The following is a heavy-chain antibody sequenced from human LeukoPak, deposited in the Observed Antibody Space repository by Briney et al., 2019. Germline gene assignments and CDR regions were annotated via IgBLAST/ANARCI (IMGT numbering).Heavy chain of an antibody. CDR3: ARTPTVTHVSYAFDI. CDR1: GFTFSSYG. CDR2: ISYDGSNK. J-gene: IGHJ3*02. V-gene: IGHV3-30*03. D-gene: IGHD4-17*01. Sequence: PGGSLRLSCAASGFTFSSYGMHWVRQAPGKGLEWVAVISYDGSNKYYADSVKGRFTISRDNSKNTLYLQMNSLRAEDTAVYYCARTPTVTHVSYAFDIWGQGTMVTVSS.